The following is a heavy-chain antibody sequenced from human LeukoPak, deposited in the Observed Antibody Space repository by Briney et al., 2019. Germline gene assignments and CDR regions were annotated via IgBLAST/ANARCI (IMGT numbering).Heavy chain of an antibody. CDR3: ARSNIAARHYYYYYMDV. CDR2: IYYSGST. Sequence: SETLSLTCTVSGGSTSSSSHYWGWIRQPPGKGLEWIGNIYYSGSTYYNPSLKSRVTISVDTSKNQFSLKLSSVTAADTAVYYCARSNIAARHYYYYYMDVWGEGTTVTVSS. D-gene: IGHD6-6*01. V-gene: IGHV4-39*01. J-gene: IGHJ6*03. CDR1: GGSTSSSSHY.